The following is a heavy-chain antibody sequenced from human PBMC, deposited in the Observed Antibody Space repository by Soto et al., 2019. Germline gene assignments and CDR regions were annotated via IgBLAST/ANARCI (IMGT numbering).Heavy chain of an antibody. Sequence: QVQLVESGGGVVQPGRSLRLSCAASGFTFSSYGMHWVRQAPGKGLEWVAVISYDGSNKYYADSVKGRFTISRDNSKNTLYLQMNSLRAEDTAVYYCAKDSINGMDVWGQGTTVTVSS. V-gene: IGHV3-30*18. CDR2: ISYDGSNK. CDR1: GFTFSSYG. CDR3: AKDSINGMDV. J-gene: IGHJ6*02.